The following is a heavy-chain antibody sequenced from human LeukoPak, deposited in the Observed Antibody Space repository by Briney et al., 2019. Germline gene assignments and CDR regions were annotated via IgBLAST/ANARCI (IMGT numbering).Heavy chain of an antibody. CDR2: ISGSGGST. CDR1: GFTFSSYG. D-gene: IGHD2-2*01. J-gene: IGHJ4*02. CDR3: AKSRCSSTSCYADY. Sequence: GGSLRLSCAASGFTFSSYGMSWVRQAPGKGLEWVSAISGSGGSTYYADSVKGRFTISRDNSKNTLYLQMNSLRAEDTAVYYCAKSRCSSTSCYADYWGQGTLVTVSS. V-gene: IGHV3-23*01.